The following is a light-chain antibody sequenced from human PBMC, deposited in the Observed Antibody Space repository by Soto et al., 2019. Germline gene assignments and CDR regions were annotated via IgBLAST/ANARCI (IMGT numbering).Light chain of an antibody. CDR2: EVS. CDR3: SSYAGSNNPVI. J-gene: IGLJ2*01. V-gene: IGLV2-8*01. Sequence: QSALTHPPSASGSPVQSVTISCTGTSIDVGGYNYVSWYQQHPGKAPKFMIYEVSKRPSGVPDRFSGSKSGNTASLTVSGLQADDEADYYCSSYAGSNNPVIFGGGTKLTVL. CDR1: SIDVGGYNY.